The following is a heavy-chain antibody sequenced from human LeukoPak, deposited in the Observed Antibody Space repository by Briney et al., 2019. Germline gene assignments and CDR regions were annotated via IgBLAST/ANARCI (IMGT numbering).Heavy chain of an antibody. V-gene: IGHV4-34*01. CDR2: INHSGST. CDR3: ARGARIVLMVYARNWFDP. D-gene: IGHD2-8*01. Sequence: PSETLSLTCAVYGESFSGYYWSWIRQPPGKGLEWIGEINHSGSTNYNPSLKSRVTISVDTSKNQFSLKLSSVTAADTAVYYCARGARIVLMVYARNWFDPWGQGTLVTVSS. J-gene: IGHJ5*02. CDR1: GESFSGYY.